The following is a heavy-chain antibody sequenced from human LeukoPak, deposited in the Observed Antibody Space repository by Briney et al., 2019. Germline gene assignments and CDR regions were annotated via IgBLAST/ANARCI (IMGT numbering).Heavy chain of an antibody. CDR2: INHSGST. D-gene: IGHD6-13*01. V-gene: IGHV4-34*01. J-gene: IGHJ6*02. Sequence: SETLSLTCAVYGGSFSGYYWSWIRQPPGKGLEWIGEINHSGSTNYNPSLKSRVTISVDTSKNQFSLKLSSVTAADTAVYYCARGPSGSWGYYYYYGMDVWGQGTTVTVSS. CDR3: ARGPSGSWGYYYYYGMDV. CDR1: GGSFSGYY.